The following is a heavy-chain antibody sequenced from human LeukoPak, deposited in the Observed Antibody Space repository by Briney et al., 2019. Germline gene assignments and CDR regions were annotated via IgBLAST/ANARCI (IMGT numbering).Heavy chain of an antibody. Sequence: SETLSLTCSVSSGSISSSDYYWGWIRQPPGKGPEWIGTMFYNGATKSNPSLSSRVTMSIDTSKNQFSLKLRSVTAADTAVYYCAREARFALPVVGSGDYWGQGTLVTVSS. J-gene: IGHJ4*02. V-gene: IGHV4-39*07. CDR2: MFYNGAT. CDR3: AREARFALPVVGSGDY. CDR1: SGSISSSDYY. D-gene: IGHD6-19*01.